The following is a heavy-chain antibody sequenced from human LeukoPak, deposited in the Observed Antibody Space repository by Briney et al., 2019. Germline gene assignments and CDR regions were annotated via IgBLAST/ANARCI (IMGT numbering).Heavy chain of an antibody. V-gene: IGHV3-21*01. J-gene: IGHJ3*01. CDR1: GITFSNYS. CDR2: ISSSSVYI. Sequence: GGSLRLSCAASGITFSNYSMNWVRQAPGKGLEWVSSISSSSVYIYYADSVKGRFTISRDNAKNSLYLQMNSLRAEDTAVYYCAVDSSGFSDAFDFWGQGTMVTVSS. CDR3: AVDSSGFSDAFDF. D-gene: IGHD3-22*01.